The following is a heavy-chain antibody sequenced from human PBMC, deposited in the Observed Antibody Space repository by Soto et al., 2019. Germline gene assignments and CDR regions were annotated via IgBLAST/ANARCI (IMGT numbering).Heavy chain of an antibody. V-gene: IGHV3-30*18. J-gene: IGHJ4*02. Sequence: VQLLESGGGLIQPGGSLRLSCAASGFTFSYGIHWLRQAPGKGLEWVAYISYDSSNKFYGDSVKGRFTIYRDNSKNTQFLQMNSLRAEDKAVYYCAKLVIGYCSGNTRDDYWGQGTLVAVSS. CDR1: GFTFSYG. CDR3: AKLVIGYCSGNTRDDY. CDR2: ISYDSSNK. D-gene: IGHD2-15*01.